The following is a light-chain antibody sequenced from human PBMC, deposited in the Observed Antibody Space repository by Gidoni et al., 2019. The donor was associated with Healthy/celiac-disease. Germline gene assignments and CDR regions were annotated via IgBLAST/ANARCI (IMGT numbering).Light chain of an antibody. CDR3: QQYNNWPPWT. Sequence: EIVMTPSPATLSVSPGERATLSCRASQSVSSNLAWYQQKPGQAPRLRIYGASTRATGIPARFSGSGSGTEFTLTISSLQSEDFAVYYCQQYNNWPPWTFGQXAKVEIK. J-gene: IGKJ1*01. CDR2: GAS. CDR1: QSVSSN. V-gene: IGKV3-15*01.